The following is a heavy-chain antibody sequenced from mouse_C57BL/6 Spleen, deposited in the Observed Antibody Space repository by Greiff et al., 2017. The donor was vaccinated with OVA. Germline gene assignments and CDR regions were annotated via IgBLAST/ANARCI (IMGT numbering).Heavy chain of an antibody. CDR3: ARDYGSSWFAY. J-gene: IGHJ3*01. V-gene: IGHV1-53*01. CDR2: INPSNGGT. CDR1: GYTFTSYW. D-gene: IGHD1-1*01. Sequence: QVQLKESGTELVKPGASVNLSCKASGYTFTSYWMHWVKQRPGQGLEWIGNINPSNGGTNYNEKFKSKATLTVDKSSSTAYMQLSSLTSEDSAVYYCARDYGSSWFAYWGQGTLVTVSA.